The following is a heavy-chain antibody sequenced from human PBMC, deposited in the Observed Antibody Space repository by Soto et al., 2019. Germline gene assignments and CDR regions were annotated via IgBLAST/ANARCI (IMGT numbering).Heavy chain of an antibody. D-gene: IGHD1-7*01. J-gene: IGHJ4*02. Sequence: GGSLRLSCAASGLTFSSYAMSWVRQAPGKGLEWVSAISGSGGSTYYADSVKGRFTISRDNSKNTLYLQMNSLRAEDTAVYYCAKVGAYNWNYHYWGQGTLVTVSS. CDR1: GLTFSSYA. V-gene: IGHV3-23*01. CDR2: ISGSGGST. CDR3: AKVGAYNWNYHY.